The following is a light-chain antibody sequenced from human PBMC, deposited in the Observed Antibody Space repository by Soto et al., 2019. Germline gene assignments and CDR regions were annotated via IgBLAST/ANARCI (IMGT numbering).Light chain of an antibody. J-gene: IGLJ3*02. V-gene: IGLV2-14*01. CDR2: EVS. CDR1: SSDVGGFDF. Sequence: QSALTQPASVSGSPGQAITISRTGTSSDVGGFDFVSWYQHHPGKAPKLLVYEVSIRPSRVSSRFSGSKSGTTASLTISGLQAEDEADYYCSSYTSHNTPRVFGGGTKLTVL. CDR3: SSYTSHNTPRV.